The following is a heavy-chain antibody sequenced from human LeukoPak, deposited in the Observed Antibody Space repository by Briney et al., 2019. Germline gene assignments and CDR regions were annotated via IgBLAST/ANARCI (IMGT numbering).Heavy chain of an antibody. Sequence: GGSLRLSCAASGFTFTSYVFNWVRQAPGKGLEWVSAVSSSGATTYYADSVKGRFTVSRDNSKSTLYLQMNSLRAEDTAVYYCARDLGSCHFPDAFDVCGQGTMVIVSS. D-gene: IGHD3-3*02. J-gene: IGHJ3*01. CDR1: GFTFTSYV. V-gene: IGHV3-23*01. CDR3: ARDLGSCHFPDAFDV. CDR2: VSSSGATT.